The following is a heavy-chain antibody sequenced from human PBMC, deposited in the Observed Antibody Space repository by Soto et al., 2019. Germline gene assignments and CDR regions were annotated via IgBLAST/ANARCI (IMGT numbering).Heavy chain of an antibody. Sequence: GGSLRLSCAASQFTFSSYWMHWVRQAPGEGLVWVSRISGDGTIIYYADSVKDRFTISRDNAKNTLFLQMDSLRADDTAVYYCAKTRVWNVPRSAFDIWGQGTMVTVSS. D-gene: IGHD1-1*01. CDR1: QFTFSSYW. V-gene: IGHV3-74*01. J-gene: IGHJ3*02. CDR2: ISGDGTII. CDR3: AKTRVWNVPRSAFDI.